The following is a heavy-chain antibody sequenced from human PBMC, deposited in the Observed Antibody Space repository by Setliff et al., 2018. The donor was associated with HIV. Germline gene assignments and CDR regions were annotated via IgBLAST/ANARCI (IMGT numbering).Heavy chain of an antibody. J-gene: IGHJ6*02. CDR2: INHSGST. D-gene: IGHD3-22*01. CDR1: GGSFSGYY. CDR3: ARGFRDNSGYYYYGMDV. V-gene: IGHV4-34*01. Sequence: PSETLSLTCAVYGGSFSGYYWSWIRQPPGKGLEWIGEINHSGSTNYKPSLKSRVTISVDTSKKQFSLKVSSVIAADTAVYLCARGFRDNSGYYYYGMDVWGPGTTVTVSS.